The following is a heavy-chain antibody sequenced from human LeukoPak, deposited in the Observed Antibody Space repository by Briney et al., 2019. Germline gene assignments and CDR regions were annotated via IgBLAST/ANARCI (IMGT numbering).Heavy chain of an antibody. CDR2: ISGSGGST. CDR3: AAQTQPRSYYYYYMDV. J-gene: IGHJ6*03. CDR1: GFTFSSYG. Sequence: GGSLRLSCAASGFTFSSYGMHWVRQAPGKGLEWVSAISGSGGSTYYADSVKGRFTISRDNSKNTLYLQMNSLRAEDTAVYYCAAQTQPRSYYYYYMDVWGKGTTVTVSS. V-gene: IGHV3-23*01.